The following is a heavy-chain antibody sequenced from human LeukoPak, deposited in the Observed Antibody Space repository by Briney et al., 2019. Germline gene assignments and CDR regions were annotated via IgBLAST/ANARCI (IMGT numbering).Heavy chain of an antibody. CDR3: ARWGSITTARFDY. CDR1: GGSISSYY. Sequence: SETLSLTCTVSGGSISSYYWSWIRQPPGKGLEWIGYIYYSGSTNYNPSLKSRVTISVDTSKNQFSLELSSVTAADTAVYYCARWGSITTARFDYWGQGTLVTVFS. J-gene: IGHJ4*02. CDR2: IYYSGST. D-gene: IGHD3-16*01. V-gene: IGHV4-59*01.